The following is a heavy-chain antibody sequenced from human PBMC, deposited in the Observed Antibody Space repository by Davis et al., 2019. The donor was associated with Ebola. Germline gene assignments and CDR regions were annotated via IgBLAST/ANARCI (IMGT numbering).Heavy chain of an antibody. CDR2: IYYSGST. CDR1: GGSTSSRSYY. D-gene: IGHD3-10*01. V-gene: IGHV4-39*01. J-gene: IGHJ5*02. Sequence: SETLSLTCTVSGGSTSSRSYYWGWIRQPPGKGLEWIGSIYYSGSTLYNPSLESRVAISIDTSKDEFSLKVSSVTAADTAVYYCARLEISYYYGSGSYRTSPNWFDPWGQGTLVTVSS. CDR3: ARLEISYYYGSGSYRTSPNWFDP.